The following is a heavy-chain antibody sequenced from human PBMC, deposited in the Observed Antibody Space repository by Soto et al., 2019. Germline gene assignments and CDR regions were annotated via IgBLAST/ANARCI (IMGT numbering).Heavy chain of an antibody. J-gene: IGHJ4*02. CDR2: TNPKSGYT. D-gene: IGHD4-17*01. V-gene: IGHV1-8*01. CDR3: ARTAGDLDY. CDR1: GYTFTNYD. Sequence: QVQLVQSGAEVKKPGASVKVSCKTSGYTFTNYDINWVRQATGQGLEWMGWTNPKSGYTGSAQKFQGRVTMTRDSSIRTAYMEVHSLTSEDTAVYYGARTAGDLDYWGQGTLITVSS.